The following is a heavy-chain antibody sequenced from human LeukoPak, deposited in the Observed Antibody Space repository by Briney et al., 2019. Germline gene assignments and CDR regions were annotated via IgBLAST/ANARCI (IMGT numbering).Heavy chain of an antibody. V-gene: IGHV4-59*12. Sequence: SETLSLTCTVSGGSISSYYWSWIRQPPGKGWEWIVYIYYSESNNYNPSLKSRVTISVDTSKNHFSLTLSSVTAADTAVYYCARSDGYGLVGIWGQGTMVTVSS. J-gene: IGHJ3*02. CDR2: IYYSESN. CDR3: ARSDGYGLVGI. D-gene: IGHD3-10*01. CDR1: GGSISSYY.